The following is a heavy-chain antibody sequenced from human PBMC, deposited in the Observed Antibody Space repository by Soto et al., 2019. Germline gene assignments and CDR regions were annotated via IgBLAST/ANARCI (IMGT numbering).Heavy chain of an antibody. CDR3: AKVGYSSSSFGMDV. J-gene: IGHJ6*02. Sequence: EVQLLESGGGLVQPGGSLRLSCAASGFTFSSYAMSWVRQAPGKGLEWVSAISDSGGSTYYADSVKGRFTIARDNSKNPLDLQMNSLRAEDTAVYYCAKVGYSSSSFGMDVWGQGTTVTVSS. CDR1: GFTFSSYA. D-gene: IGHD6-13*01. CDR2: ISDSGGST. V-gene: IGHV3-23*01.